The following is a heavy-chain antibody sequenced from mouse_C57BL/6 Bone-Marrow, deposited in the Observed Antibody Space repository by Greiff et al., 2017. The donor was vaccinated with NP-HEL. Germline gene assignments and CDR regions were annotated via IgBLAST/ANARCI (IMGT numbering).Heavy chain of an antibody. CDR1: GYSITSGYY. CDR2: ISYDGST. Sequence: VQLKESGPGLVKPSQSLSLTCSVTGYSITSGYYWNWLRQLPGNKLEWMGHISYDGSTNYNPSLKNRISITRDTSKNQFFLKLNSVTTEDTATYYCARGDYGSSPSFAYWGQGTLVTVSA. J-gene: IGHJ3*01. CDR3: ARGDYGSSPSFAY. D-gene: IGHD1-1*01. V-gene: IGHV3-6*01.